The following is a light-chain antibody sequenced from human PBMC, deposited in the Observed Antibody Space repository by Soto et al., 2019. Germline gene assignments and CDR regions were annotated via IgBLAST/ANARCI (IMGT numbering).Light chain of an antibody. J-gene: IGLJ1*01. CDR2: DVS. Sequence: QSVLTQPASVSGSPGQSITISCTGTSSDVGGYNYVSWYQQHPGKAPKLMFYDVSYRPSGVSNRFSGSKSGNTASLTISGLQAEDESDYYCSSYTSNNTQVFGTGTKVTVL. CDR1: SSDVGGYNY. CDR3: SSYTSNNTQV. V-gene: IGLV2-14*01.